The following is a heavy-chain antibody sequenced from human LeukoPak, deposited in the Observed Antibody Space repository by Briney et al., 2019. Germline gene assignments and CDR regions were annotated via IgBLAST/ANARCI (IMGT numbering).Heavy chain of an antibody. Sequence: GGSLRLSCAASGLTFSFYSMNWVRQGPGKGLEWVSYISSFNGTINYAEPVKGRFTISRYNAKTSLYMQMNSLRGDDTAVYYCVRDQGGSSSHWGQGTLVTVSS. CDR2: ISSFNGTI. D-gene: IGHD6-6*01. CDR3: VRDQGGSSSH. V-gene: IGHV3-48*01. CDR1: GLTFSFYS. J-gene: IGHJ4*02.